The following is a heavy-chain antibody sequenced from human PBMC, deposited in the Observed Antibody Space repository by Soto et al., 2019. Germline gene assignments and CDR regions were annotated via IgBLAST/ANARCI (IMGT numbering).Heavy chain of an antibody. CDR3: ARYFADHWNYEVK. V-gene: IGHV4-4*07. J-gene: IGHJ4*02. Sequence: SETLSLTCSVSSGSISSYHWSWIRQPAGTGLEWIGRMYSTGNTNYNPSLKSRVTVSIDTSKNQFFLRLDSVTAADSAVYYCARYFADHWNYEVKWGPGTAVEASS. D-gene: IGHD1-7*01. CDR1: SGSISSYH. CDR2: MYSTGNT.